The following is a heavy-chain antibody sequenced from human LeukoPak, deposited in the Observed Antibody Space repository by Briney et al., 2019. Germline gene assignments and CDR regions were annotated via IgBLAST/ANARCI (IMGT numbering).Heavy chain of an antibody. CDR1: GFTFSDYG. V-gene: IGHV3-30*18. J-gene: IGHJ4*02. Sequence: GGSLRLSCAASGFTFSDYGIHWVRQAPGKGLEWVAVISYDGSHKSYSDSVKGRVTISRDNSKDTLYLQMNSLRGQDTAVYYCAKGRPRDTAMVPEFDYWGQGTLVTASS. D-gene: IGHD5-18*01. CDR3: AKGRPRDTAMVPEFDY. CDR2: ISYDGSHK.